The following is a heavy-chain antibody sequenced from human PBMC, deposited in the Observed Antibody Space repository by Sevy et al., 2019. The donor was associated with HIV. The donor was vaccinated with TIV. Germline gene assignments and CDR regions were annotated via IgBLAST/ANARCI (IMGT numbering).Heavy chain of an antibody. CDR1: GFTFSDHY. Sequence: GGSLRLSCAASGFTFSDHYMDWVRQAPGKGLEWVGRTRNKANSYTTEYAASVQGRFTISRDDSKKSLYLQMNSLKTEDTAVYYCATAIDSTTGYDAFDIWGQGTMVTVSS. CDR2: TRNKANSYTT. CDR3: ATAIDSTTGYDAFDI. V-gene: IGHV3-72*01. D-gene: IGHD1-1*01. J-gene: IGHJ3*02.